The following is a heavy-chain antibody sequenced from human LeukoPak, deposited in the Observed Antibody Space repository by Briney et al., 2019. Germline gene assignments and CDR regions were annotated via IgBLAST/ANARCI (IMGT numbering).Heavy chain of an antibody. J-gene: IGHJ1*01. Sequence: GGSLRLSCAASGFTFSSYAMSWVRQAPGKGLEWVSAISGSGGSTYYADSVEGRFTVSRDNSKNTLYLQMNSLRAEDTAEYYCANNPAGYSSGWEYFQHWGQGTLVTVSS. CDR3: ANNPAGYSSGWEYFQH. D-gene: IGHD6-19*01. CDR1: GFTFSSYA. V-gene: IGHV3-23*01. CDR2: ISGSGGST.